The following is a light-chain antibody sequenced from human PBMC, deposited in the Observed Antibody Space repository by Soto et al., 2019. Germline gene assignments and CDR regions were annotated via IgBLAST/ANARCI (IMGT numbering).Light chain of an antibody. CDR1: SCDVGGYNY. J-gene: IGLJ1*01. V-gene: IGLV2-8*01. CDR3: SSYAGSNNFEV. Sequence: QSVLTQPPSASGSPGQSVTISCTGTSCDVGGYNYVSWYQQHPGKAPKLMIYEVSKRPSGVPDRFSGSKSGNTASLTVSGLQAEDEADYYCSSYAGSNNFEVFGTGTKVTVL. CDR2: EVS.